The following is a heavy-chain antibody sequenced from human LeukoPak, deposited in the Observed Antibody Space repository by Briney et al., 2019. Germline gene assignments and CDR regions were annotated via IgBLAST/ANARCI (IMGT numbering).Heavy chain of an antibody. CDR3: ARHSSSSFNFDY. Sequence: SETLSLTCTVSGGSFSSSFYYWGWIRQPPGKGLEWIGSIYYSGSTYYNPSLKSRVTISVDTSKNQFSLKLSSVTAADTAVYYCARHSSSSFNFDYWGQGTLVTVSS. V-gene: IGHV4-39*01. D-gene: IGHD6-13*01. CDR2: IYYSGST. J-gene: IGHJ4*02. CDR1: GGSFSSSFYY.